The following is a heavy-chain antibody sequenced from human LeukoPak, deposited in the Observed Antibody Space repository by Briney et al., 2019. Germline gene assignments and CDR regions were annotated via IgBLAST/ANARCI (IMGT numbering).Heavy chain of an antibody. J-gene: IGHJ5*02. D-gene: IGHD2-2*01. Sequence: SETLSLACAVSGYSISSGYFWGWIRQPPGKGLERIGTICHSGSTYYNPSLKSRVTISVDTPKNQFSLKLRFVTAADTAVYYCARRLGYCSRTSCYAENWFDPWGQGTLVTVSS. CDR3: ARRLGYCSRTSCYAENWFDP. V-gene: IGHV4-38-2*01. CDR2: ICHSGST. CDR1: GYSISSGYF.